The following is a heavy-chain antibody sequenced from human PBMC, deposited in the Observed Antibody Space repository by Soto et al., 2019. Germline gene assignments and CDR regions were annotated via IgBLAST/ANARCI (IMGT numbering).Heavy chain of an antibody. CDR1: GYTFTSNA. CDR2: INANSGHS. J-gene: IGHJ6*02. D-gene: IGHD6-13*01. Sequence: ASVKVSCKASGYTFTSNAMHWVRQAPGQGLEWMGWINANSGHSRYAQKFQGWVTMTRDTSISTAYMELSRLRSDDTAVYYCARDAGIAAAPTMDVWGQGTTVTVSS. V-gene: IGHV1-2*04. CDR3: ARDAGIAAAPTMDV.